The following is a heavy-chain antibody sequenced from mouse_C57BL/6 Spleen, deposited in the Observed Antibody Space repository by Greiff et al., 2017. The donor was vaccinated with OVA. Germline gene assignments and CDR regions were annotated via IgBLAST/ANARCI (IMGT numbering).Heavy chain of an antibody. CDR2: ISYDGSN. V-gene: IGHV3-6*01. CDR3: AREGYDEAY. D-gene: IGHD2-2*01. CDR1: GYSITSGYY. J-gene: IGHJ3*01. Sequence: VQLQQSGPGLVKPSQSLSLTCSVTGYSITSGYYWNWIRQFPGNKLEWMGYISYDGSNNYNPSLKNRISITRDTSKNQFFLKLNSVTTEDTATYYCAREGYDEAYWGQGTLVTVSA.